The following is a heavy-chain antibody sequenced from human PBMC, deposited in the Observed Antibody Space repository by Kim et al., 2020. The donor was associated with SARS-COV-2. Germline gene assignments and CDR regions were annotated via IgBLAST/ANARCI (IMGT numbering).Heavy chain of an antibody. CDR3: ARGGYSGYDKSVGYFDY. CDR2: INPNSGGT. V-gene: IGHV1-2*02. Sequence: ASVKVSCKASGYTFTGYYMHWVRQAPGQGLEWMGWINPNSGGTNYAQKFQGRVTMTRDTSISTAYMELSRLRSDDTAVYYCARGGYSGYDKSVGYFDYWGQGTLVTVSS. J-gene: IGHJ4*02. D-gene: IGHD5-12*01. CDR1: GYTFTGYY.